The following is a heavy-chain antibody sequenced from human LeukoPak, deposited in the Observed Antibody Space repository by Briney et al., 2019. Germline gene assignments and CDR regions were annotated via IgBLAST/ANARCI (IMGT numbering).Heavy chain of an antibody. Sequence: GGSLRLSCAASGFTFSSYWMSWVRQAPGKGLEWAANIKQDGSEKYYVDSVKGRFTISRDNAKNSLYLQMNSLRAEDTAVYYCARDLFSGWYPPLGYWGQGALVTVSS. D-gene: IGHD6-19*01. V-gene: IGHV3-7*01. CDR1: GFTFSSYW. CDR2: IKQDGSEK. CDR3: ARDLFSGWYPPLGY. J-gene: IGHJ4*02.